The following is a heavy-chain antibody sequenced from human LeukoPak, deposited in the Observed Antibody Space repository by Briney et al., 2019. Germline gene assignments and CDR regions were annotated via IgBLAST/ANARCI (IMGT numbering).Heavy chain of an antibody. J-gene: IGHJ4*02. V-gene: IGHV3-74*01. CDR3: ARTHDTAIHYDY. D-gene: IGHD3-9*01. CDR1: GFTVSSYW. CDR2: INSDGSRT. Sequence: GGSLRLSCAASGFTVSSYWMHWVRHAGGKGRVWVSRINSDGSRTSYADSVKGRFTISRDNAKNTLYLQMNSLRAEDTAVYYRARTHDTAIHYDYWGQGTLVTVSS.